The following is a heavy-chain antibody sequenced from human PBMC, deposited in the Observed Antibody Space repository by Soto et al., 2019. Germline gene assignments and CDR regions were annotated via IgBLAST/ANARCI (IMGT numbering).Heavy chain of an antibody. V-gene: IGHV1-3*04. CDR2: IITGNGNT. J-gene: IGHJ6*02. CDR3: ARGGIGGYSSGTGMDV. D-gene: IGHD3-22*01. Sequence: QVQLVQSGADVKKPGASVKVSCKASGYTFTSYTMHWVRQAPGQRLEGMGWIITGNGNTKYSQKLQGRVTITRDTSANTSYMELSSLTYEDTAVYYCARGGIGGYSSGTGMDVWGQGTTVTVSS. CDR1: GYTFTSYT.